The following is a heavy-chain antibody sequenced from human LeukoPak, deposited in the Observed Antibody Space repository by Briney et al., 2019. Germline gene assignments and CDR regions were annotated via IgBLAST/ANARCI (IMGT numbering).Heavy chain of an antibody. Sequence: SETLSLTCSVSGYSISSAYYWGWIRQPPGKGLEWIATIHYSGSTYYNPSLKSRVTISLDTSKNQFSLKLNSVAAADTAVYYCARGRYTSGWSFDYWGQGTLVTVSS. V-gene: IGHV4-38-2*02. J-gene: IGHJ4*02. CDR3: ARGRYTSGWSFDY. CDR2: IHYSGST. D-gene: IGHD6-19*01. CDR1: GYSISSAYY.